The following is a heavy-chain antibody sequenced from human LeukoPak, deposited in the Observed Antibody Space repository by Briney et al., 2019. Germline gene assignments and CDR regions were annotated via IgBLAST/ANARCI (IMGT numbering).Heavy chain of an antibody. CDR1: GFSFSGSA. CDR2: IRSKANTYAT. D-gene: IGHD5-24*01. Sequence: GGSLRLSCAASGFSFSGSAMHWARQASGKGLEWVGRIRSKANTYATAYAASVKGRFTISRDDSKNTAYLQMNSLKTEDTAVYYCTRGGYNNYYYGMDVWGQGTTVTVSS. V-gene: IGHV3-73*01. CDR3: TRGGYNNYYYGMDV. J-gene: IGHJ6*02.